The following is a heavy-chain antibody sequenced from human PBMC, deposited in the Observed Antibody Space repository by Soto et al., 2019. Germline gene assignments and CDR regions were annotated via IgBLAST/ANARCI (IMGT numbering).Heavy chain of an antibody. CDR3: AKDTGSWLLGISGY. J-gene: IGHJ4*02. V-gene: IGHV3-30*18. CDR1: GFTFSSYG. D-gene: IGHD3-22*01. CDR2: ISYDGSNK. Sequence: GGSLRLSCAASGFTFSSYGMHWIRQAQGKGLEWVAVISYDGSNKYYADSVKGRFTISRDNSKNTLYLQMNSLRAEDTAVYYCAKDTGSWLLGISGYWGQGTLVTVSS.